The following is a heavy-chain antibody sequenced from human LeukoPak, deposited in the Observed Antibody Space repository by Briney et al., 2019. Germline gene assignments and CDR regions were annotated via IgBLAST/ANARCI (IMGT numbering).Heavy chain of an antibody. V-gene: IGHV1-46*01. CDR1: GYTFTSYY. D-gene: IGHD5-18*01. CDR3: ARVDTAMVTLLY. CDR2: INPSGGST. J-gene: IGHJ4*02. Sequence: ASVKVSCKASGYTFTSYYMHWVRQAPGQGLEWMGIINPSGGSTSYAQKFQGRVTMTRDMSTSTVYMELSSLRSEDTAVYYCARVDTAMVTLLYWGQGTLVTVSS.